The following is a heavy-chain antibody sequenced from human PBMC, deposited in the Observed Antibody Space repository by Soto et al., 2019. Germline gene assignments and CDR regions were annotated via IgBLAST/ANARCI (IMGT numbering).Heavy chain of an antibody. CDR3: ARSSGSAYWFDP. J-gene: IGHJ5*02. CDR1: GYTFASYG. CDR2: ISAYNGHT. V-gene: IGHV1-18*01. Sequence: QVQLVQSGAEVKKPGASVKVSCKASGYTFASYGISWVRQAPGQGLEWMGWISAYNGHTNYAQKLQGRVTMPTDTSTSRGYMELRSLRSDDTAVYYCARSSGSAYWFDPWGQGTLVTVSS. D-gene: IGHD6-6*01.